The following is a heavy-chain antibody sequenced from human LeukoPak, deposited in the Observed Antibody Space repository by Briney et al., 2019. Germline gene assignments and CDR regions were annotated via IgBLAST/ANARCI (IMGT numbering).Heavy chain of an antibody. Sequence: PSETLSLTCTVSGGSISSYYWSWIRQPPGKGLEWIGYIYNSGSTNYSPSLKSRVTISVDTSKNQFSLNLSSVTAADTAVYYCAREGYCSSTSCYAYYSYGMDVWGQGTTVTVSS. CDR1: GGSISSYY. CDR2: IYNSGST. CDR3: AREGYCSSTSCYAYYSYGMDV. J-gene: IGHJ6*02. V-gene: IGHV4-59*01. D-gene: IGHD2-2*01.